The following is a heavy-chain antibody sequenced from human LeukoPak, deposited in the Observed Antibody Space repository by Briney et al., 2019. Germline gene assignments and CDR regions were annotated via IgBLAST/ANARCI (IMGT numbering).Heavy chain of an antibody. CDR3: ARIPPGFYYYGMDV. J-gene: IGHJ6*02. CDR1: GFSLSTRGMC. Sequence: SGPTLLNPTPTLTLTCTLSGFSLSTRGMCVSWIRQPPGEALESLALIDWDDDKYYSTSLKTRLTISKDTSKNQVVLTMTNMDPVDTATYYCARIPPGFYYYGMDVWGQGTTVTVSS. V-gene: IGHV2-70*01. CDR2: IDWDDDK.